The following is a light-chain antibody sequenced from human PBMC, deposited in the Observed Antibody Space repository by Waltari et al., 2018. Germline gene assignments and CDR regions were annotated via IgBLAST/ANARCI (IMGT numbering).Light chain of an antibody. Sequence: QSALTQPASVSGSPGKSTTISCTGSNSDIGGYNFFSWYQQHPGKAPKLMIYDLNKRPSGVSNRFSASKSGKTASLTISGLQAEDEANYYCSSYTTSSTLVFGGGTKVTVL. CDR3: SSYTTSSTLV. V-gene: IGLV2-14*03. CDR1: NSDIGGYNF. J-gene: IGLJ2*01. CDR2: DLN.